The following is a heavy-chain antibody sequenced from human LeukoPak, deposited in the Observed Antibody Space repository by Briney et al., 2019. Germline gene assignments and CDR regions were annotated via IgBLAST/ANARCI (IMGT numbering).Heavy chain of an antibody. Sequence: GASVKVSCKASGGTFSSYAISWVRQAPGQGLEWMGGIIPIFGTANYAQKFQGRVTITADESTSTAYMELRSLRSDDTAVYYCARDLSSSGYYYYYYMDVWGRGTTVTVSS. J-gene: IGHJ6*03. D-gene: IGHD6-25*01. CDR3: ARDLSSSGYYYYYYMDV. CDR2: IIPIFGTA. CDR1: GGTFSSYA. V-gene: IGHV1-69*13.